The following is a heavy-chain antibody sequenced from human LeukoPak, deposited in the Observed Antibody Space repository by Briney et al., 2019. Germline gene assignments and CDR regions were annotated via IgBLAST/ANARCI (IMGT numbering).Heavy chain of an antibody. CDR3: AKYRLASIAARPYYMDV. CDR2: ISGSGGST. Sequence: PGGSLRLSCAASGFTFSSHAMSWVRQAPGKGLEWVSAISGSGGSTYYADSVKGRLTISRDNSTNTLYPQMNSLRAEYTAVDYCAKYRLASIAARPYYMDVWGKGTTVTVSS. V-gene: IGHV3-23*01. J-gene: IGHJ6*03. D-gene: IGHD6-6*01. CDR1: GFTFSSHA.